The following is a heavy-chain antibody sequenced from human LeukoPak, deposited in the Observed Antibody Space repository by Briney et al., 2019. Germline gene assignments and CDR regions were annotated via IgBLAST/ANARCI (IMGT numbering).Heavy chain of an antibody. CDR3: AKDQSGWYQSSHYFDY. CDR2: ISGSGGST. V-gene: IGHV3-23*01. Sequence: GGSLRLSCAASGFTFSSYAMSWVRQAPGKGLEWVSAISGSGGSTYYADSVKGRFTISRDNSKNTLYLQMNSLRAEGTAVYYCAKDQSGWYQSSHYFDYWGQGTLVTVSS. J-gene: IGHJ4*02. D-gene: IGHD6-19*01. CDR1: GFTFSSYA.